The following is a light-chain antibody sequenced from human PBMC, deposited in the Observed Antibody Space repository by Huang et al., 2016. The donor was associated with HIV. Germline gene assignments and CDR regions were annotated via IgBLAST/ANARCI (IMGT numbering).Light chain of an antibody. J-gene: IGKJ4*01. CDR1: QHISGY. CDR3: QQRAGWPLT. CDR2: DAS. Sequence: EIVLTQSPATLSLSPGERATLSCRASQHISGYLAWYQQKSGQAPRRLIYDASIRATGIPVRFSGSGSGTDFTFSISSLEPEDFAFYYCQQRAGWPLTFGGGTKVEIK. V-gene: IGKV3-11*01.